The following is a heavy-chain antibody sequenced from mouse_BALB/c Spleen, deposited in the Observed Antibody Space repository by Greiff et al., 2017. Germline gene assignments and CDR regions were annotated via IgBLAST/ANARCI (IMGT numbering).Heavy chain of an antibody. CDR1: GYTFTDYW. CDR3: ASHRYSFAY. Sequence: QVQLQQSGAELVMPGASVKMSCKASGYTFTDYWMHWVKQRPGQGLEWIGAIDTSDSYTSYNQKFKGKATLTVDESSSTAYMQLSSLTSEDSAVYYGASHRYSFAYWGQGTLVTVSA. CDR2: IDTSDSYT. V-gene: IGHV1-69*01. D-gene: IGHD2-14*01. J-gene: IGHJ3*01.